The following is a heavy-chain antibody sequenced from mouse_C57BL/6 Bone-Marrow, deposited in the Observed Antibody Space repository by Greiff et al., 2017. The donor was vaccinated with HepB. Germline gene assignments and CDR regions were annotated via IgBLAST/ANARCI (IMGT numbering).Heavy chain of an antibody. CDR2: ISYDGSN. V-gene: IGHV3-6*01. D-gene: IGHD1-1*02. J-gene: IGHJ1*03. Sequence: VQLQQSGPGLVKPSQSLSLTCSVTGYSITSGYYWNWIRQFPGNKLEWMGYISYDGSNNYNPSLKNRISITRDTSKNQFFLKLNSVTTEDTATYYCARAGGPDWYFDVWGTGTTVTVSS. CDR1: GYSITSGYY. CDR3: ARAGGPDWYFDV.